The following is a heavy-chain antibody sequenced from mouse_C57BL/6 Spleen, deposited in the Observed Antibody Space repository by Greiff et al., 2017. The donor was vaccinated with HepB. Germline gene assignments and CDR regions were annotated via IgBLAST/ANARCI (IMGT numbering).Heavy chain of an antibody. J-gene: IGHJ3*01. V-gene: IGHV5-6*02. CDR1: GFTFSSYA. CDR3: ARDESSYGFFAY. D-gene: IGHD1-1*01. CDR2: ISNGGSYT. Sequence: EVKLVESGGDLVKPGGSLKLSCAASGFTFSSYAMSWVRQTPDKRLEWVATISNGGSYTYYPDSVKGRFTISRDNAKNTLYLQMSRLKSEDTAMYYCARDESSYGFFAYWGQGTLVTVSA.